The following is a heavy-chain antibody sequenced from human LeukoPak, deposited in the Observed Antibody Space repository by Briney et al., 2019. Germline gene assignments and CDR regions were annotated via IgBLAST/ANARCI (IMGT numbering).Heavy chain of an antibody. D-gene: IGHD2-2*01. CDR2: IIPIFGTA. Sequence: SVKVSCKASGGTFSSYAISWVRQAPGQGLEWMGGIIPIFGTANYAQKFQGRVTITADESTSTAYMELSSLRSEDTAVYYCARDVAGYCSSTSCYPPFNWFDPWGQGTLDTVSS. CDR1: GGTFSSYA. CDR3: ARDVAGYCSSTSCYPPFNWFDP. J-gene: IGHJ5*02. V-gene: IGHV1-69*13.